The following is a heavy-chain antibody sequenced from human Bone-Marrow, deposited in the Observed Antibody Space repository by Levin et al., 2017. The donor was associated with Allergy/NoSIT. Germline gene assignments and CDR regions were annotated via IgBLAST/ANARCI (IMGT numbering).Heavy chain of an antibody. Sequence: LSLTCAASGFTFSSNWMSWVRQASGKGLEWVASIKEDGSQKNYVDSVKGRFNISRDNVKNSLYLQMNSLRAEDTALYYCAAAHYWGQGTLVTVSS. CDR1: GFTFSSNW. J-gene: IGHJ4*02. D-gene: IGHD6-13*01. CDR2: IKEDGSQK. V-gene: IGHV3-7*01. CDR3: AAAHY.